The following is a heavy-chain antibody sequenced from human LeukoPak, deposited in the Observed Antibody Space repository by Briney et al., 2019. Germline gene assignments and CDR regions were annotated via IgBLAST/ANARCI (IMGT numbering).Heavy chain of an antibody. CDR1: GYTFTRHY. CDR3: AKYVSAKGPPHALDV. Sequence: ASVKVSCTASGYTFTRHYIQWVRQAPGQGLEWMGIINPSGGSTSYAQKFQGRVTLTRDTSTSTVYMELSSLRSEDTAVYYCAKYVSAKGPPHALDVWGQGTTVTVSS. CDR2: INPSGGST. V-gene: IGHV1-46*01. D-gene: IGHD2/OR15-2a*01. J-gene: IGHJ6*02.